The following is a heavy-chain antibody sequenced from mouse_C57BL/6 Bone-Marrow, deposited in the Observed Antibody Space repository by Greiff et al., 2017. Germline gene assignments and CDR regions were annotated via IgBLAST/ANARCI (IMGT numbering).Heavy chain of an antibody. D-gene: IGHD1-1*01. CDR3: VLLPWFAY. CDR2: INYDGSST. Sequence: EVLLVESEGGLVQPGSSMKLSCTASGFTFSDYYMAWVRQVPEKGLEWVANINYDGSSTYYLDSLKSRFIISRDNAKNILYLQMSSLKSEDTAAYYCVLLPWFAYWGQGTLVTVSA. CDR1: GFTFSDYY. J-gene: IGHJ3*01. V-gene: IGHV5-16*01.